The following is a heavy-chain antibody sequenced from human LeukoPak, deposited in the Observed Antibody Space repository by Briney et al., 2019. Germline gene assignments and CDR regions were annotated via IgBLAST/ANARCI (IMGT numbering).Heavy chain of an antibody. CDR2: IDHSGST. D-gene: IGHD1-26*01. J-gene: IGHJ6*02. CDR1: GGSFSGYY. V-gene: IGHV4-34*01. CDR3: AREGRGMGV. Sequence: PSETLSLTCAVYGGSFSGYYWSWIRQPPGKGLEWIGEIDHSGSTNYNPSLKSRVTISVDTSKNQFSLKLSSVTAADTAVYYCAREGRGMGVWGQGTTVTVSS.